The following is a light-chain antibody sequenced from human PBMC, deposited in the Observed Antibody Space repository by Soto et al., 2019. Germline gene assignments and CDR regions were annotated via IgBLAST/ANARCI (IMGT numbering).Light chain of an antibody. CDR1: QGISSY. CDR2: AAS. Sequence: AMRLTQSPSSLSASTGDRVTITCRASQGISSYLAWYQQKPGKAPKLLIYAASTLQSGVPSRFSGSGSGTDFTLTISCLQSEDFATYYCQQYYSYPSITCGQGTRLEIK. J-gene: IGKJ5*01. CDR3: QQYYSYPSIT. V-gene: IGKV1-8*01.